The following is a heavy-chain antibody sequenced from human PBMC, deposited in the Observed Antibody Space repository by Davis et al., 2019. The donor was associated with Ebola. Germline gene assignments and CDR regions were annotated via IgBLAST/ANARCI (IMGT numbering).Heavy chain of an antibody. CDR1: GYSFTSYW. V-gene: IGHV5-51*01. D-gene: IGHD3-10*01. CDR2: IFPGDSDT. J-gene: IGHJ5*02. CDR3: ARGINMGSSTWFDP. Sequence: GESLKISCKGSGYSFTSYWIVWVRQMPGKGLECMGIIFPGDSDTRYSPSFQGQVTISADKSISTAYLQWSSLEASDTAIYYCARGINMGSSTWFDPWGQGTLVTVSS.